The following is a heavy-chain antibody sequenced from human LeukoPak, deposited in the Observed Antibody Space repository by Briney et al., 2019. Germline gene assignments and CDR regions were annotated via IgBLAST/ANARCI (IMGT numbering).Heavy chain of an antibody. CDR3: ARGVAAAGRSFDP. D-gene: IGHD6-13*01. J-gene: IGHJ5*02. Sequence: ASVKVSCKASGGTFSSYDINWVRQATGQGLEWMGWMNPNSGNTGYAQKFRGRVTITRNTSISTAYMELSSLRSEDTAVYYCARGVAAAGRSFDPWGQGTLVTVSS. CDR2: MNPNSGNT. V-gene: IGHV1-8*03. CDR1: GGTFSSYD.